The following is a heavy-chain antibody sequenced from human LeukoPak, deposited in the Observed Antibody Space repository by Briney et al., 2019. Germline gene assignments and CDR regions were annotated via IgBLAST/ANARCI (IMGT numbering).Heavy chain of an antibody. CDR2: IYYSGDT. CDR3: VSRGFEIPLDAFDI. D-gene: IGHD3-10*01. CDR1: GGSIRTGSYY. V-gene: IGHV4-39*01. Sequence: SETLSLTCTVSGGSIRTGSYYWVWTRQPPGKGLEWIGTIYYSGDTYYNPSLKSRVTHSLDTSKNQFSLRLRSVTAADTAVYYCVSRGFEIPLDAFDIWGQGTLVTVSS. J-gene: IGHJ3*02.